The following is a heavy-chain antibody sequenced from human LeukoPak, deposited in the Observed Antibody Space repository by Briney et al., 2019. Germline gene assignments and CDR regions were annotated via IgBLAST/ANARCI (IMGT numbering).Heavy chain of an antibody. D-gene: IGHD6-19*01. J-gene: IGHJ3*02. CDR1: GGSFSGYY. CDR3: ARPRRRRIAVNGPVAFDI. Sequence: SETLSLTCAVYGGSFSGYYWSWTRQPPGKGLEWIGEINHSGSTNYNPSLKSRVTISVDTSKNQFSLKLSSVTAADTAVYYCARPRRRRIAVNGPVAFDIWGQGTMVTVSS. CDR2: INHSGST. V-gene: IGHV4-34*01.